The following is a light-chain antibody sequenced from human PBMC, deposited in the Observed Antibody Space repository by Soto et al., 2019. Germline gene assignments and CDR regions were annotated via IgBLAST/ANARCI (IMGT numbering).Light chain of an antibody. V-gene: IGKV1-39*01. J-gene: IGKJ1*01. CDR3: QQSLYTPWT. Sequence: DVQMTQSPSSLSAFVGDTVTSTCRASQGISTNLNWYQQKPGKAPELLIYSTSTLQSGVPSRFSGTRSGTDFTLSISSLQPEDFATYYCQQSLYTPWTFGQGTKVELK. CDR1: QGISTN. CDR2: STS.